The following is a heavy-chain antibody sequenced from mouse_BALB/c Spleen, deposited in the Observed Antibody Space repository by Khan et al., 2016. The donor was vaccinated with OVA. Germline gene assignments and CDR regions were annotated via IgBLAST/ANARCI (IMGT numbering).Heavy chain of an antibody. V-gene: IGHV1-7*01. Sequence: QVQLKQSGAELAKPGASVKMSCKASGYSFVTYWIHWVKQRPGQCLEWSGYINPSTGYTEYNQKFKEKATLTADKSSSTAYMQWSSLTSEYSAVYHCTRLGHSYGSTFVYWCQGTTLTVSS. CDR1: GYSFVTYW. CDR2: INPSTGYT. CDR3: TRLGHSYGSTFVY. D-gene: IGHD1-1*01. J-gene: IGHJ2*01.